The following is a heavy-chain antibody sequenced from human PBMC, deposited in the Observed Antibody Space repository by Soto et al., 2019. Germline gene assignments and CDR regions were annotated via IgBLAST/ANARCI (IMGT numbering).Heavy chain of an antibody. J-gene: IGHJ4*02. CDR3: ARVKSPYNWNDINY. CDR1: GFTFSSYS. Sequence: GGSLRLSCAASGFTFSSYSMNWVRQAPGKGLEWVSSISSSSSYIYYADSVKGRFTISRDNAKNSLYLQMNSLRAEDTAVYYCARVKSPYNWNDINYWGQGTLVTVSS. CDR2: ISSSSSYI. V-gene: IGHV3-21*01. D-gene: IGHD1-20*01.